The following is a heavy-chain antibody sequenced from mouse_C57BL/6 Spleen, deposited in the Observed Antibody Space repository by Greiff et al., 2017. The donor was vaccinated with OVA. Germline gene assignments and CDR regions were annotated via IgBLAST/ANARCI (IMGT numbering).Heavy chain of an antibody. Sequence: VKLMESGPGLVQPSQSLSITCTVSGFSLTSYGVHWVRQSPGKGLEWLGVLWSGGSTDYNAAFISRLSISKDNSKSQVFFKMNSLQADDTAIYYCASLYSNYTMDYWGQGTSVTVSS. D-gene: IGHD2-5*01. CDR3: ASLYSNYTMDY. V-gene: IGHV2-2*01. CDR1: GFSLTSYG. J-gene: IGHJ4*01. CDR2: LWSGGST.